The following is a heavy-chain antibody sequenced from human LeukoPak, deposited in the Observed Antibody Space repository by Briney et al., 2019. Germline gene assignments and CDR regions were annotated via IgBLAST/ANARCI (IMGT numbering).Heavy chain of an antibody. CDR2: IWYDGSNK. J-gene: IGHJ3*02. CDR1: GFTFSNYG. V-gene: IGHV3-33*01. Sequence: GGSLRLSCAASGFTFSNYGMHWVGQAPGKGLEGVAVIWYDGSNKYYADSVKGRFTISRDNSKNTLYLQMNSLRAEDTAVYYCARDRELTSYDSAAFDIWGQGTMVTVSS. CDR3: ARDRELTSYDSAAFDI. D-gene: IGHD3-22*01.